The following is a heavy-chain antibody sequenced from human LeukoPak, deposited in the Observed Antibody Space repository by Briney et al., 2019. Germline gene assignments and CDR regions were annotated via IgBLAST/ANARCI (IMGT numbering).Heavy chain of an antibody. CDR3: AKGFVEPRPHYFDC. J-gene: IGHJ4*02. V-gene: IGHV3-48*01. Sequence: GGSLRLSCAGSGFNISTSNMNWVRLSPGKGLEWVSFIRSSGRTTYYADSVKGRFTISRDNSKNTLFLQMNSLSADDTGIYYCAKGFVEPRPHYFDCWGQGTLVTVSS. CDR1: GFNISTSN. D-gene: IGHD6-6*01. CDR2: IRSSGRTT.